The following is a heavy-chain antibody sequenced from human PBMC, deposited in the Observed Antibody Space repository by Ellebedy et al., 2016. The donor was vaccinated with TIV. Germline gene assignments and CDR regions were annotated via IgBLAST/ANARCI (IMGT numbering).Heavy chain of an antibody. CDR1: GFTFSDHY. CDR2: TRNKANSYTT. CDR3: VSPAGSSGYWEAFDI. V-gene: IGHV3-72*01. Sequence: GESLKISCAASGFTFSDHYMDWVRQAPGKGLEWVGRTRNKANSYTTEYAASVKGRFTISRDDSKNSLYLQMNSLKTEDTAVYYRVSPAGSSGYWEAFDIWGQGTMVTVSS. D-gene: IGHD3-22*01. J-gene: IGHJ3*02.